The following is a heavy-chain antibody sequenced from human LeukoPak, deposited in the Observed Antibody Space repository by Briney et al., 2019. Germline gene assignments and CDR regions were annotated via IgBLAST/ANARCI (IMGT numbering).Heavy chain of an antibody. CDR2: ISSDGNNK. J-gene: IGHJ4*02. D-gene: IGHD1-20*01. V-gene: IGHV3-30-3*01. CDR3: ARDLTGTGDY. Sequence: GGSLRLSCAAAGFTFSTFTMHWVRQAPGKGLEWVAVISSDGNNKYYADSVKGRFTISRGNSKSTLYLQMNSLRTEDTALYYCARDLTGTGDYWGQGTLVTVSS. CDR1: GFTFSTFT.